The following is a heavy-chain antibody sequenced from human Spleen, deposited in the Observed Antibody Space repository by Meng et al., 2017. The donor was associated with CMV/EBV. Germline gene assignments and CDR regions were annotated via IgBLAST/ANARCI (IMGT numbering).Heavy chain of an antibody. CDR3: ASRSGSYYGGWFDP. J-gene: IGHJ5*02. CDR2: VVPIFGTA. CDR1: GGTFSSCA. V-gene: IGHV1-69*05. D-gene: IGHD1-26*01. Sequence: SGGTFSSCAISWGRQAPGQGREWMGGVVPIFGTANYAQKFQGRVTITTDESTSTAYMELSSLRSEDTAVYYCASRSGSYYGGWFDPWGQGTLVTVSS.